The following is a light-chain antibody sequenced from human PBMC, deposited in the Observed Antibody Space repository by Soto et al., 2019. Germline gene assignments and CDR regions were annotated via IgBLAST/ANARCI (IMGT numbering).Light chain of an antibody. V-gene: IGLV2-14*01. CDR2: EVN. CDR3: SSYTTSNTVI. CDR1: SSDVGGYRS. J-gene: IGLJ2*01. Sequence: QSVLTQPASVSGSPGQSISISCTGTSSDVGGYRSVSWYQQYPGKAPKLMIFEVNNRSSGVSRRFSGYKSGNTASLTISGLQPEDEAYYYCSSYTTSNTVIFGGGTKLTVL.